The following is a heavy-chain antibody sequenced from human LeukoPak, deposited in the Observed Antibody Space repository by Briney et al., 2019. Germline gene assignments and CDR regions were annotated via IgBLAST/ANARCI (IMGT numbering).Heavy chain of an antibody. CDR2: ISGSGGST. D-gene: IGHD3-3*01. J-gene: IGHJ6*02. Sequence: PGGSLRLSCAASGFTFSSYAMSWVRQAPGKGLEWVSAISGSGGSTYYADSVKGRFTISRDNSKNTLYLQMNSLRAEDTAVYYCARSGSWSGYYPYGMDVWGQGTTVTVSS. V-gene: IGHV3-23*01. CDR3: ARSGSWSGYYPYGMDV. CDR1: GFTFSSYA.